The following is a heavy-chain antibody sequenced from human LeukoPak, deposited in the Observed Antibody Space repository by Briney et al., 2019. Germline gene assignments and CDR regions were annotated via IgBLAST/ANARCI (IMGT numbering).Heavy chain of an antibody. Sequence: GASVKVSCKASGYTFTSYYMHWVRQAPGQGLEWMGIINPSGGSTSYAQKFQGRVTMTRDMSTSTVYMELSSLRSEDTAVYYCAREGFRVVTTKGSFDYWGQGTLVTVSS. CDR1: GYTFTSYY. D-gene: IGHD3-22*01. CDR3: AREGFRVVTTKGSFDY. J-gene: IGHJ4*02. CDR2: INPSGGST. V-gene: IGHV1-46*01.